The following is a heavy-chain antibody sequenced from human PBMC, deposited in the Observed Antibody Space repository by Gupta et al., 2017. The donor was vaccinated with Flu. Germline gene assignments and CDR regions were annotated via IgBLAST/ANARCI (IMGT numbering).Heavy chain of an antibody. CDR2: ISYDGGNE. D-gene: IGHD6-25*01. CDR1: GFTFSSYG. V-gene: IGHV3-30*18. J-gene: IGHJ4*02. CDR3: AKHRRQREVLGGFDN. Sequence: GFTFSSYGMHWVRQGPGKGLEWVAEISYDGGNEYYADSVKGRFTISRDDSKSTLYLQMNSLRVDDTAVYYCAKHRRQREVLGGFDNWGQGTLVTVSS.